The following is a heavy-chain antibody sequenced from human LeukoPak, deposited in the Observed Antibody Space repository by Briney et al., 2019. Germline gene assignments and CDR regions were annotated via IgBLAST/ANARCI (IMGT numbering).Heavy chain of an antibody. CDR2: IKSKTDGGTR. J-gene: IGHJ3*02. V-gene: IGHV3-15*01. CDR3: TTFDYAAFLI. D-gene: IGHD4/OR15-4a*01. Sequence: PGGSLRLSCAASGFTSSNAWMSWVRQAPGKGLEWVGRIKSKTDGGTRDYATPVKGRFTISRDDSKNTLYLQMNSLKTEDTAVYYCTTFDYAAFLIWGQGTMVTVSS. CDR1: GFTSSNAW.